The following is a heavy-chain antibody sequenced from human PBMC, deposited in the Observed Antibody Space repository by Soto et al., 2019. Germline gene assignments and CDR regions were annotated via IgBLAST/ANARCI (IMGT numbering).Heavy chain of an antibody. D-gene: IGHD1-1*01. CDR3: ARGRGTSGTFDY. J-gene: IGHJ4*02. Sequence: GASVKVSCKASGYSFTNYYVHWVRQAPGQGLEWMGIINPSSDSTNFAQKFQGRVTMTRDTSTSTVYMVLSSLRSEDTAVYYCARGRGTSGTFDYWGQGTLVTVSS. V-gene: IGHV1-46*01. CDR2: INPSSDST. CDR1: GYSFTNYY.